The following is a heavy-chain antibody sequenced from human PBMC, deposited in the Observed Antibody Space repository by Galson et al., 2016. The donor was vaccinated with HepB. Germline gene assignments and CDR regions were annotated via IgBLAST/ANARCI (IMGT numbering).Heavy chain of an antibody. CDR3: ATDLGRTRCVDN. J-gene: IGHJ4*02. Sequence: SLRLSCAASGFTFSDYYMSWIRQAPGKGLEWVSFISGSGGTIYYEDSVKGRFTISRDNAKNSVYLQMNSLRAEDTAVYFCATDLGRTRCVDNWGQGTLITVS. V-gene: IGHV3-11*04. CDR2: ISGSGGTI. D-gene: IGHD1-26*01. CDR1: GFTFSDYY.